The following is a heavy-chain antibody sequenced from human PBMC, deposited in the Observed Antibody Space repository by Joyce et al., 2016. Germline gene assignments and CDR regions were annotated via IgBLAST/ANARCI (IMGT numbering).Heavy chain of an antibody. CDR1: GFTFSNYG. V-gene: IGHV3-23*01. CDR3: ARGGMIRHRYFGY. J-gene: IGHJ4*02. Sequence: EVQLLESGGGLVQPGGSMRLSCAASGFTFSNYGMSWVRQAPGKGLEWVSTSTGSGSGTYYADSVKGRFTISRDNSKNTLYLQMSSLRGEDTAVYYCARGGMIRHRYFGYWGQGTLVTVSS. D-gene: IGHD3-16*01. CDR2: STGSGSGT.